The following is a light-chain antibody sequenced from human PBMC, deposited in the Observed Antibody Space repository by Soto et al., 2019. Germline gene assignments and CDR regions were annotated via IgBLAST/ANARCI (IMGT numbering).Light chain of an antibody. CDR2: DAS. Sequence: IVLIQSPATLSLSAGERATLSCRASQSVSTYLAWYQQKSGQAPRLLISDASTRATGIPARFSGSGSGTDFTLSISSLEPEDFAVYYCQQRSTWPLTFGGGTKVDIK. V-gene: IGKV3-11*01. CDR3: QQRSTWPLT. CDR1: QSVSTY. J-gene: IGKJ4*01.